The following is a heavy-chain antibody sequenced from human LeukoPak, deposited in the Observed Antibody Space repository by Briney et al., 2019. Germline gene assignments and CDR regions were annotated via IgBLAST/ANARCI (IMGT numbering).Heavy chain of an antibody. CDR3: AREARVYDGSGYYHDW. J-gene: IGHJ4*02. CDR2: IFTSGSA. Sequence: SETLSLTCTVSGGSISSYYWSWIRQPAGKGLEWIGRIFTSGSADYNPSLQSRVTISVDTSKNQFSLKVNSLTAADTAVYYCAREARVYDGSGYYHDWWGQGTLVTVTS. CDR1: GGSISSYY. D-gene: IGHD3-22*01. V-gene: IGHV4-4*07.